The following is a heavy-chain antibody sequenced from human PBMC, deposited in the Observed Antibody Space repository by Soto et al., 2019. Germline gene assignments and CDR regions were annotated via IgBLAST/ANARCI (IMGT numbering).Heavy chain of an antibody. CDR3: ARAHYGDYGYGMDV. Sequence: SETLSLTCAVYGGSFSGYYWSWIRQPPGKGLEWIGEINHSGTTYYNPSLKSRVTISVDRSKNQFSLKLSSVTAADTAVYYCARAHYGDYGYGMDVWGQGTTVTVSS. J-gene: IGHJ6*02. D-gene: IGHD4-17*01. V-gene: IGHV4-34*01. CDR1: GGSFSGYY. CDR2: INHSGTT.